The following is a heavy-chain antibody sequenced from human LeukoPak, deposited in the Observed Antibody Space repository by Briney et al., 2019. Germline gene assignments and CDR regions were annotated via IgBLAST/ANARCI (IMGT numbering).Heavy chain of an antibody. Sequence: ASVKLSCKASGYTFTSYYMHWVRQAPGQGLEWMGIINPSGGSTSYAQKFQGRVTMTRDTSTSTLYMELSSLRSEDTAVYYCARGGALMELYLGSSHYDYWGEGTLVTVSS. D-gene: IGHD3-10*01. CDR1: GYTFTSYY. V-gene: IGHV1-46*01. CDR3: ARGGALMELYLGSSHYDY. J-gene: IGHJ4*02. CDR2: INPSGGST.